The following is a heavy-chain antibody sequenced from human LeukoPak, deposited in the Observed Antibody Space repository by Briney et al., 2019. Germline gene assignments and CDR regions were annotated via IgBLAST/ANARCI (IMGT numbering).Heavy chain of an antibody. Sequence: PGGSLTLSCAASGFTFSTYGMHWVRQAPGKGLEWVTFIRSDGNEKYYADSVKGRFTISRDNSKSTLYLQMNSLRAEDTAVYYCAQERDRRGYFDYWGQGTLVTVSS. V-gene: IGHV3-30*02. J-gene: IGHJ4*02. CDR1: GFTFSTYG. D-gene: IGHD2-15*01. CDR2: IRSDGNEK. CDR3: AQERDRRGYFDY.